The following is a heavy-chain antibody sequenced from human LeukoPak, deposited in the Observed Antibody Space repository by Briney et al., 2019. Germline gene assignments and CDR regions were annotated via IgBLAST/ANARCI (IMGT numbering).Heavy chain of an antibody. D-gene: IGHD3-3*01. J-gene: IGHJ5*02. CDR3: ARSVSAYYDFWRP. CDR1: GGSISSSSYY. Sequence: SETLSLTCTVSGGSISSSSYYWGWIRQPPGKGLEWIGTIYYSGSTYYNPSLTSRVTISVDTSKNQFSLNLSSVTATDTAVYYCARSVSAYYDFWRPWGQGTLVTVSS. CDR2: IYYSGST. V-gene: IGHV4-39*01.